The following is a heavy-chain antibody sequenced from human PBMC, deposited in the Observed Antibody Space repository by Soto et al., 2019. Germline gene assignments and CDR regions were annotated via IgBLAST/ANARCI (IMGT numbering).Heavy chain of an antibody. Sequence: QVHLVQSGAEVKKPGASVKVSCKASGYTFTNYDINWVRQAPGQGLEWMGWISTYTGNTNYAQKLQARVTMTTYTSTSTAYMELRSLRSDDTAVYYCASGYYYGSGRPTPGGMDVWGQGTTVTVSS. CDR3: ASGYYYGSGRPTPGGMDV. CDR2: ISTYTGNT. V-gene: IGHV1-18*01. CDR1: GYTFTNYD. J-gene: IGHJ6*02. D-gene: IGHD3-10*01.